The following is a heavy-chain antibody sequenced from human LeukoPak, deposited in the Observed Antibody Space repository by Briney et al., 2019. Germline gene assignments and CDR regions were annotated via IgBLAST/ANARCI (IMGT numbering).Heavy chain of an antibody. J-gene: IGHJ4*02. D-gene: IGHD1-26*01. Sequence: ASVKVSCKASGYTFTSYGISWVRQAPGQGLEWMGWISAYNGNTNYAQKLQGRVTMTTDTSTSTAYMELRSLRSDDTAVYYCASGHSVGATRYTFDYWGQGTLVTVSS. V-gene: IGHV1-18*01. CDR2: ISAYNGNT. CDR1: GYTFTSYG. CDR3: ASGHSVGATRYTFDY.